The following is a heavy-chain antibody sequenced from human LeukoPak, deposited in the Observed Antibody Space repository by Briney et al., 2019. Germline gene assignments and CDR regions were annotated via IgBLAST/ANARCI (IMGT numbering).Heavy chain of an antibody. CDR1: GLTFSSYT. Sequence: PGGSLRLTCAASGLTFSSYTMDWVRQAPAKGLEWVSCIRSSSYYIYYADSVKGRFTISRDNAKNSLYLQMNSLRAEDTAVYYCARVPFPVTYYYGSGSYYRGWYFDLWGRGTLVTVSS. J-gene: IGHJ2*01. CDR2: IRSSSYYI. CDR3: ARVPFPVTYYYGSGSYYRGWYFDL. V-gene: IGHV3-21*01. D-gene: IGHD3-10*01.